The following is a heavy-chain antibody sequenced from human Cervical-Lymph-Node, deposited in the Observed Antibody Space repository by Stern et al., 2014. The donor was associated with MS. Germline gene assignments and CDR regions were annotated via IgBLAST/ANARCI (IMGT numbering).Heavy chain of an antibody. CDR3: ARRYFDTTGQNAFDL. J-gene: IGHJ3*01. CDR1: GYTFIDYY. D-gene: IGHD3-22*01. CDR2: MNPNSGGT. Sequence: QVQLVQSGTEVKKPGASVRVSCKTSGYTFIDYYIHWVRQAPGQGLEWMGRMNPNSGGTSYAQKFQGRVTMSRDTSMSTAYLEVTRLRSDDTAVYYCARRYFDTTGQNAFDLWGHGTMVTVSS. V-gene: IGHV1-2*06.